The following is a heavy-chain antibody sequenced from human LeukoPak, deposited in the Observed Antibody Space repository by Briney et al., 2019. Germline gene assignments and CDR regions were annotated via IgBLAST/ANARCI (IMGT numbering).Heavy chain of an antibody. CDR2: INPNSGGT. Sequence: VASVKVSCKASGYTFTSYDINWVRQAPGQGLEWMGWINPNSGGTNYAQKFQGRVTMTRDTSISTAYMELSSLRSDDTAVYYCTRDYKGFGSGNTYYFDYWGQGTLVTVSS. D-gene: IGHD3-10*01. V-gene: IGHV1-2*02. J-gene: IGHJ4*02. CDR1: GYTFTSYD. CDR3: TRDYKGFGSGNTYYFDY.